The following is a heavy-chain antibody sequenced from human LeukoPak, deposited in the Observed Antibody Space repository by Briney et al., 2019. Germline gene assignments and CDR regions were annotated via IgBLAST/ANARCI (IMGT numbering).Heavy chain of an antibody. CDR3: AREQDREASATIVGDY. D-gene: IGHD2-15*01. CDR1: GFTFGDYG. J-gene: IGHJ4*02. V-gene: IGHV3-20*04. CDR2: INWNGGST. Sequence: GGSLRLSCAASGFTFGDYGMSWVRQAPGKGLEWVSGINWNGGSTGYADSVKGRFTVSRDNARNSLFLQMNSLRAEDTALYYCAREQDREASATIVGDYWGQGTLVTVSS.